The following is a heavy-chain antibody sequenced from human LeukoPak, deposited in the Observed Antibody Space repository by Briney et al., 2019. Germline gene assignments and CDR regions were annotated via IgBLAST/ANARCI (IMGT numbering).Heavy chain of an antibody. V-gene: IGHV3-23*01. CDR2: ISGSGGST. J-gene: IGHJ3*02. CDR3: AKDEGSSGYKDAFDI. Sequence: SGGSLRLSCAASGFTFSSYSMSLVRQAPGKGLEWVSAISGSGGSTYYADSVKGRFTISRDNSKNTLYLQMNSLRAEDTAVYYCAKDEGSSGYKDAFDIWGQGTMVTVSS. CDR1: GFTFSSYS. D-gene: IGHD3-22*01.